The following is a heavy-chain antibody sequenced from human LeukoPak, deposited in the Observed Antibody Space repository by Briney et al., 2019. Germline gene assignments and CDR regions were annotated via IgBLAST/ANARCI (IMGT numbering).Heavy chain of an antibody. J-gene: IGHJ6*03. D-gene: IGHD4-17*01. CDR2: ISSSSSYI. V-gene: IGHV3-21*01. Sequence: GGSLRLSCAASGFTFSSYSMNWVRQAPGKGLEWVPSISSSSSYIYYADSVKGRFTISRDNAKNSLYLQMNSLRAEDTAVYYCARVATVTTLSSYYMDVWGKGTTVTVSS. CDR1: GFTFSSYS. CDR3: ARVATVTTLSSYYMDV.